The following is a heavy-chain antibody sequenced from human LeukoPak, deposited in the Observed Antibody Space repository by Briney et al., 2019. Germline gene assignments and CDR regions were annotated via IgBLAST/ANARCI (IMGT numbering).Heavy chain of an antibody. CDR3: AKSRGYHGSGREPFDY. CDR2: ISWNSGNI. Sequence: PGRSLRLSCAASGFTFDDYAMHWVRQAPGKGLEWVSGISWNSGNIAQADSVKGRFTISRDNAKNSLHLQMDSLRPEDTALYYCAKSRGYHGSGREPFDYWGQGTLVTASS. J-gene: IGHJ4*02. D-gene: IGHD3-10*01. CDR1: GFTFDDYA. V-gene: IGHV3-9*01.